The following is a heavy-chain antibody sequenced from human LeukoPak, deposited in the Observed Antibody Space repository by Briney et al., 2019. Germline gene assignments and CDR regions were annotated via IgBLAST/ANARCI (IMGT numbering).Heavy chain of an antibody. CDR1: GGSFSDYY. V-gene: IGHV4-34*01. CDR3: ARSHGSGSYYNLNDY. Sequence: PSETLSLTCAVYGGSFSDYYWTWIRQPPGKGLEWIGEINHSGGTNYNPSLRSRVTISVDTSKNQFSLKLSSVTAADTAVYYCARSHGSGSYYNLNDYWGQGTLVTVSS. D-gene: IGHD3-10*01. J-gene: IGHJ4*02. CDR2: INHSGGT.